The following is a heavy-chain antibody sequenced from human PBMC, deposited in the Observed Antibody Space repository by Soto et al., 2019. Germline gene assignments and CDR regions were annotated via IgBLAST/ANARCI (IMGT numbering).Heavy chain of an antibody. CDR3: ASLSSMTTVTTVDY. Sequence: QVQLVQSGAEVKKPGSSVKVSCKASGGTFSSYAISWVRQAPGQGLEWMGGIIPIFGTANYAQKFQGRVTITADESTSTASMELSSLRSEDTAVYYCASLSSMTTVTTVDYWGQGTLVTVSS. J-gene: IGHJ4*02. CDR1: GGTFSSYA. V-gene: IGHV1-69*12. CDR2: IIPIFGTA. D-gene: IGHD4-17*01.